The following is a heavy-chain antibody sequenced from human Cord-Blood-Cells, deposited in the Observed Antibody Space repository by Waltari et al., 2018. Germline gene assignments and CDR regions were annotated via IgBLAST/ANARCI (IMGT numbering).Heavy chain of an antibody. CDR3: ARTDSSSSGFYYYGMDV. CDR2: NSAYNDNT. CDR1: GYTFTSYG. Sequence: QVQLVQSGAEVKKPGASVKVSCKASGYTFTSYGISWVRQAPGQGLEWMGWNSAYNDNTNAAQKRQGRVTMTTDTSTSTAYMELRSLRSDDTAVYYCARTDSSSSGFYYYGMDVWGQGTTVTVSS. D-gene: IGHD6-6*01. V-gene: IGHV1-18*01. J-gene: IGHJ6*02.